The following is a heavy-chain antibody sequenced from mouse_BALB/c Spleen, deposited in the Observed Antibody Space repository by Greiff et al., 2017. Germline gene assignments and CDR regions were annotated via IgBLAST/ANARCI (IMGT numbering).Heavy chain of an antibody. CDR1: GYTFTSYT. J-gene: IGHJ4*01. CDR2: INPSSGYT. Sequence: QVQLQQSGAELARPGASVKMSCKASGYTFTSYTMHWVKQRPGQGLEWIGYINPSSGYTNYNQKFKDKATLTADKSSSTAYMQLSSLTSEDSAVYYCARGWSGGAMDYWGQGTSVTVSS. V-gene: IGHV1-4*01. CDR3: ARGWSGGAMDY. D-gene: IGHD2-3*01.